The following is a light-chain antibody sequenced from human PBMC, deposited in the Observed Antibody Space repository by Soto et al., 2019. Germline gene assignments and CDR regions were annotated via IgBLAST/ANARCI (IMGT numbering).Light chain of an antibody. CDR1: SSDIGGYNY. V-gene: IGLV2-14*01. CDR3: SSFTSSSTGV. Sequence: QSVVTQPASVSGSPGQSITISCTGTSSDIGGYNYVSWYQQHPGKAPKLMIYEVSNRPSGVYNRFSGSKSGNTASLTISGLQAEDEAYYYCSSFTSSSTGVFGGGTQLTVL. J-gene: IGLJ3*02. CDR2: EVS.